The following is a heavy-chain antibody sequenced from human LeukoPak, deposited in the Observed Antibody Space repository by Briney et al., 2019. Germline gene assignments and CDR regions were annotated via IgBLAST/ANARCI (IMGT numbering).Heavy chain of an antibody. CDR1: GYTFTGYY. J-gene: IGHJ4*02. V-gene: IGHV1-2*04. CDR3: ARDPSYSSGWYYFDY. Sequence: GASVKVSCKASGYTFTGYYMHWVRQAPGQGLEWMGWINPNSDGTNYAQKFQGWVTMTRDTSISTAYMELSRLRSDDTAVYYCARDPSYSSGWYYFDYWGQGTLVTVSS. CDR2: INPNSDGT. D-gene: IGHD6-19*01.